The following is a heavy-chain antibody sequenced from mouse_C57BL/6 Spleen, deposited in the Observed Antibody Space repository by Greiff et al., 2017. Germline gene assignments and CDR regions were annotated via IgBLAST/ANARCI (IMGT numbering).Heavy chain of an antibody. CDR2: INPSSGYT. D-gene: IGHD1-1*01. Sequence: QVHVKQSGAELAKPGASVKLSCKASGYTFTSYWMHWVKQRPGQGLEWIGYINPSSGYTKYNQKFKDKATLTADKSSSTAYMQLSSLTYEDSAVYYCAKLLRSDYFDYWGQGTTLTVSS. V-gene: IGHV1-7*01. CDR1: GYTFTSYW. J-gene: IGHJ2*01. CDR3: AKLLRSDYFDY.